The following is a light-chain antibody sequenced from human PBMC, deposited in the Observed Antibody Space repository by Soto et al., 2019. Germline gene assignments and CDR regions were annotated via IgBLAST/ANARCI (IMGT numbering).Light chain of an antibody. Sequence: IQLTQSPSSLSASIGDRVTITCRASQGISSFLAWYQQKPGKAPKLLIYGASTLQSGVPSRFSGSGSATDFTLTIGSLQPEDIATYYCQQLNSFPIPFGPGTKVDIK. V-gene: IGKV1-9*01. CDR3: QQLNSFPIP. CDR1: QGISSF. CDR2: GAS. J-gene: IGKJ3*01.